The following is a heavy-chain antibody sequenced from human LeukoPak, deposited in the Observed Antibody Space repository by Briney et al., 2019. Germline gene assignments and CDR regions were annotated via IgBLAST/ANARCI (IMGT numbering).Heavy chain of an antibody. CDR2: IYHTGSN. D-gene: IGHD4-11*01. J-gene: IGHJ5*02. Sequence: PPETLSLTCTVSGYSISSVYYWGWIRQPPGKGLEWIGSIYHTGSNHYNPSLKSRVTISVDMSKNQFSLKLTSVTAADTAVYYCARGTTGYNWFDPWGQGTLVTVSS. CDR1: GYSISSVYY. CDR3: ARGTTGYNWFDP. V-gene: IGHV4-38-2*02.